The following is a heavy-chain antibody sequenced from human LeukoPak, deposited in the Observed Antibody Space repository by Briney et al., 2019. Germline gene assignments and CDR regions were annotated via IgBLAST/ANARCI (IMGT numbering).Heavy chain of an antibody. D-gene: IGHD6-19*01. CDR3: ARARIAVADKAAYFQH. CDR1: GYTFTKYE. CDR2: MNPNSGNT. Sequence: ASVKVSCKASGYTFTKYEINWVRQATGQGLEWMGWMNPNSGNTGHAQKFQGRVTMTRNTSISTAYMELSSLRSEDTAVYYCARARIAVADKAAYFQHWGQGTLVTVSS. J-gene: IGHJ1*01. V-gene: IGHV1-8*01.